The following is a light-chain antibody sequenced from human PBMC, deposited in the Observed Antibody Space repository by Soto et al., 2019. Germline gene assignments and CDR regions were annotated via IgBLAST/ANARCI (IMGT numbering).Light chain of an antibody. Sequence: EIVLTQSPGTLSLSPGERATLSCRASQSAGTYLAWYQQKPGQAPRLLIHGAFTRATGIPARFSGSGSGTDFTLSISSLEPEDFGFYYYQQRSNVPPLTFGGGTK. CDR3: QQRSNVPPLT. CDR1: QSAGTY. J-gene: IGKJ4*01. CDR2: GAF. V-gene: IGKV3-11*01.